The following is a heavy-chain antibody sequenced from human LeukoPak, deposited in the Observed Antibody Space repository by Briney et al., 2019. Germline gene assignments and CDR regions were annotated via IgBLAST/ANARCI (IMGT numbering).Heavy chain of an antibody. D-gene: IGHD3-16*01. J-gene: IGHJ4*02. Sequence: SQTLSLTCTASGGSISNGGYYWSWFRQHPGKGLEWIGYMSYSGSPYYNPSLKSRVTISVDTSKNQFSLKLNSVTATDTAVYYCARHYGPWGQGTLVTVSS. V-gene: IGHV4-31*03. CDR2: MSYSGSP. CDR3: ARHYGP. CDR1: GGSISNGGYY.